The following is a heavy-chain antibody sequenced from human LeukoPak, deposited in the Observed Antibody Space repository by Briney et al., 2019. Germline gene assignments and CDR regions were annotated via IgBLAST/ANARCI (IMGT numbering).Heavy chain of an antibody. CDR3: AKGISWYYYMDV. CDR2: INPSGGST. Sequence: ASVKVSCKASGYTFTSYYMHWVRQAPGQGLEWMGIINPSGGSTSYAQKFQGRVTMTRDMSTSTVYMELSSLRSEDTAVYYCAKGISWYYYMDVWGKGTTVTVSS. V-gene: IGHV1-46*01. J-gene: IGHJ6*03. CDR1: GYTFTSYY.